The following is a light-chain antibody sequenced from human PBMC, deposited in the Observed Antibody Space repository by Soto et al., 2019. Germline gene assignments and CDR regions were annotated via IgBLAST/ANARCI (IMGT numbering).Light chain of an antibody. CDR3: QQLNSYPPNT. CDR1: QGISSY. V-gene: IGKV1-9*01. J-gene: IGKJ2*01. Sequence: DIQLTQSPSFLSASVGDRVTITCRASQGISSYLAWFQQKPGKAPKLLIYAASTLQSGFPSRFSGSGSGTEFTLTISSLQPEDFATYYCQQLNSYPPNTFGQGTKLEIK. CDR2: AAS.